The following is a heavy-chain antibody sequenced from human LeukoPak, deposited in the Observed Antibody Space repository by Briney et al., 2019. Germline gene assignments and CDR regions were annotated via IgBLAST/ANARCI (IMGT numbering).Heavy chain of an antibody. Sequence: SETLSLTCTVSGGSISSYYWSCIRQPPGKGLEWIGYIYYSGTTNYNPSLKSRVTISVDTSKNQFSLKLSSVTAADTAVYYCARGVYIAAAQYGYWGQGTLVTVSS. D-gene: IGHD6-13*01. CDR1: GGSISSYY. CDR3: ARGVYIAAAQYGY. CDR2: IYYSGTT. J-gene: IGHJ4*02. V-gene: IGHV4-59*01.